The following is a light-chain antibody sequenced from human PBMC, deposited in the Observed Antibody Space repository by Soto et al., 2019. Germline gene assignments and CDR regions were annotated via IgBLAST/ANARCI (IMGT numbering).Light chain of an antibody. CDR1: SSNIGNNY. Sequence: QSVLTQPPSVSAGPGQKVTISCSGSSSNIGNNYVSWYQQLPGTAPKLLIYDNNKRPSGIPDRFSDSKSGTSATLGITGLQTGDEADYYCGTWDSSLSAYVFGTGTKV. CDR3: GTWDSSLSAYV. CDR2: DNN. V-gene: IGLV1-51*01. J-gene: IGLJ1*01.